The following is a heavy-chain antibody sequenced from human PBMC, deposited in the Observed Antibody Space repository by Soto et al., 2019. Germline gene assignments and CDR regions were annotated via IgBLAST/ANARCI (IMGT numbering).Heavy chain of an antibody. V-gene: IGHV5-51*01. Sequence: LKISCKGSGYNFTNYRIAWVRQMPGKGLEWMGIIYPGDSDIRYSPSFQGQVTISADKSINTAYLQWNSLKASDTAMYYCARPQYYDSRGLDDWGQGTLVTVSS. CDR3: ARPQYYDSRGLDD. CDR2: IYPGDSDI. D-gene: IGHD3-22*01. CDR1: GYNFTNYR. J-gene: IGHJ4*02.